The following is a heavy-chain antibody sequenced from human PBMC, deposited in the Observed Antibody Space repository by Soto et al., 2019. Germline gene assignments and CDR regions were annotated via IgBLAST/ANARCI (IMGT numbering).Heavy chain of an antibody. V-gene: IGHV3-30*18. J-gene: IGHJ6*02. CDR3: AKGLRQQLVLSYYYSFGMDV. Sequence: QVQLVESGGGVVQPGRSLRLSCAASGFTFSSYGMHWVRQAPGKGLEWVAVISYDGSNKYYADSVKGRFTISRDNSKNTLFLHMNSLRAEKTAVYYCAKGLRQQLVLSYYYSFGMDVWGQGTTVTVFS. CDR2: ISYDGSNK. D-gene: IGHD6-13*01. CDR1: GFTFSSYG.